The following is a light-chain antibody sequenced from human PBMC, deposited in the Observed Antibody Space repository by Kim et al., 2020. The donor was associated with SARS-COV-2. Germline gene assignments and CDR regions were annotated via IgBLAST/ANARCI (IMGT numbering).Light chain of an antibody. J-gene: IGLJ1*01. CDR3: SSYSTSIAYV. Sequence: QSITISCTGTSSDVGAYNYVSWYQHHPGKAPKVMIYDVTKRPSGVSNRFSGSKSGNTASLTISGLQAEDEADYYCSSYSTSIAYVFGTGTKVTVL. CDR1: SSDVGAYNY. V-gene: IGLV2-14*03. CDR2: DVT.